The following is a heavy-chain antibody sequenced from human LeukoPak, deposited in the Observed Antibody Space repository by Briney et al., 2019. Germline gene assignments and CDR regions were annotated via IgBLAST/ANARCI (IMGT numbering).Heavy chain of an antibody. CDR3: ARGFRGGAHDY. D-gene: IGHD2-21*01. V-gene: IGHV4-59*08. Sequence: SETLSLTCTVSGGSISSYYWSWIRQPPGKGLKWIGNIYYSGYTTYSPSLRSRVTISGDTSKNQFSLKLISVTAADTAVYYCARGFRGGAHDYWGQGTLITVSS. J-gene: IGHJ4*02. CDR1: GGSISSYY. CDR2: IYYSGYT.